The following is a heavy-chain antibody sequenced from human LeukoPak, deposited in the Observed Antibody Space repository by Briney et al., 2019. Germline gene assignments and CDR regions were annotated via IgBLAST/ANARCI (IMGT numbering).Heavy chain of an antibody. CDR1: GYSISSGYY. Sequence: PSETLSLTCTVSGYSISSGYYWGWIRQPPGKGLEWIGSIYHSGGTYYNPSLKSRVTISVDTSKNQFSLKLSSVAAADTAVYYCARGSRRPRGYCSGGSCGRYYFDYWGQGTLVTVSS. J-gene: IGHJ4*02. D-gene: IGHD2-15*01. V-gene: IGHV4-38-2*02. CDR2: IYHSGGT. CDR3: ARGSRRPRGYCSGGSCGRYYFDY.